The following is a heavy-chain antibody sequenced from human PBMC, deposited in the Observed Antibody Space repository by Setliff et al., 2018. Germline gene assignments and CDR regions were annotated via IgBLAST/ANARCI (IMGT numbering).Heavy chain of an antibody. CDR2: INHSGNT. D-gene: IGHD6-19*01. CDR1: GDSISSGNW. Sequence: SETLSLTCAVSGDSISSGNWWSWVRQPPEKGLEWIGEINHSGNTNYNPSLKSRLTMSVDTSKNHFSLRVSSVTAADTAVYFCATFGPCKGVSGTCPPRDSWGQGTLVTVSS. J-gene: IGHJ4*02. CDR3: ATFGPCKGVSGTCPPRDS. V-gene: IGHV4-4*02.